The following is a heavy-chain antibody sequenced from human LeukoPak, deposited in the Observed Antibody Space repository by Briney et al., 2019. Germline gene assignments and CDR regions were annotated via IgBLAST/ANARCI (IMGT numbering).Heavy chain of an antibody. J-gene: IGHJ4*02. Sequence: GGSLRLSCAASGFTFSSCSMNWVRQAPGKGLEWVSYISSSSSTIYYAASVKGRFTISRDNAKNSLYLQMNSLRAEDTTVYYCARGGGYSGYCFDYWGQGTLVTVSS. CDR1: GFTFSSCS. CDR3: ARGGGYSGYCFDY. V-gene: IGHV3-48*01. CDR2: ISSSSSTI. D-gene: IGHD5-12*01.